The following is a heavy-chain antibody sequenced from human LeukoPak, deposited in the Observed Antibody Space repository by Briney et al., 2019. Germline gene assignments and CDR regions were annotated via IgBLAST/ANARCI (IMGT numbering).Heavy chain of an antibody. CDR1: GFTFSAFW. J-gene: IGHJ4*02. Sequence: PGGSLRLSCAASGFTFSAFWMHWVRQAPGKGLVWVSRINSDGSSTTYADSVKGRFTASRDNAKNTLYLQMDSLRAEDSAVYYCARGLVHDTSGYYSDYWGQGILVTVSS. V-gene: IGHV3-74*01. D-gene: IGHD3-22*01. CDR3: ARGLVHDTSGYYSDY. CDR2: INSDGSST.